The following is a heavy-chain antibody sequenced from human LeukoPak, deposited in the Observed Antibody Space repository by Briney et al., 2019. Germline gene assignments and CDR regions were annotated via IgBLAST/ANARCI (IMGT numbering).Heavy chain of an antibody. J-gene: IGHJ3*02. V-gene: IGHV4-30-2*01. CDR3: ARGDSSGYYDAFDI. Sequence: PSQTLSLTCAVSGGSISSGGYSWSWIRQPPGKGLEWIGYIYHSGSTYYNPSLKSRVTISVDTSKNQFSLKLSSVTAADTAVYYCARGDSSGYYDAFDIWGQGTMVTVSS. D-gene: IGHD3-22*01. CDR1: GGSISSGGYS. CDR2: IYHSGST.